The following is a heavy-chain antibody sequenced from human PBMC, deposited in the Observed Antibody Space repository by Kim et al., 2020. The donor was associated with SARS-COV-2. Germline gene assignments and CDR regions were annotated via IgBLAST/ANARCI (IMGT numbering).Heavy chain of an antibody. CDR1: GGSITSGDYY. Sequence: SETLSLTCSVSGGSITSGDYYWAWIRQPPGRELEWIGSIHDSGTTYYNASRQSRVILSVDTSTNQFALKLRSVTSTDTAVYFCARALILTGYFQYYFDLWGQGTLVSVSS. J-gene: IGHJ4*02. V-gene: IGHV4-39*01. CDR2: IHDSGTT. D-gene: IGHD3-9*01. CDR3: ARALILTGYFQYYFDL.